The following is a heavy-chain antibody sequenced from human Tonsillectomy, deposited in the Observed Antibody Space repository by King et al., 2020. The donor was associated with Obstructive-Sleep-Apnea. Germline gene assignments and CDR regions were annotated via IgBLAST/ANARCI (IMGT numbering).Heavy chain of an antibody. CDR2: IYYTGDT. D-gene: IGHD1-26*01. V-gene: IGHV4-61*01. CDR3: TTDSVGYSGMDV. Sequence: VQLQESGPGLVKPSETLSLICTVSGGSVSSGSYYWSWIRQTPGEGLEWIGYIYYTGDTNYNPSLKSRVTISVDTSKNQFSLILSSVTAADTAVYYCTTDSVGYSGMDVWGQGTTVTVSS. J-gene: IGHJ6*02. CDR1: GGSVSSGSYY.